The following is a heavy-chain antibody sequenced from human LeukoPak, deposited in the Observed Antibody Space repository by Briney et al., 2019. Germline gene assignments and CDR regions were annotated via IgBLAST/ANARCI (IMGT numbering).Heavy chain of an antibody. V-gene: IGHV3-23*01. D-gene: IGHD3-10*01. CDR2: ISGSGGST. J-gene: IGHJ4*02. Sequence: PGGSLRLSCAASGFTFSSYAMSWVRQAPGKGLEWVSAISGSGGSTYYADSVKGRFTISRDNSKNTLYLQMNSLRAEDTAVYYCAKDLMVTMVREILTRDFDYWGQGTLVTVSS. CDR3: AKDLMVTMVREILTRDFDY. CDR1: GFTFSSYA.